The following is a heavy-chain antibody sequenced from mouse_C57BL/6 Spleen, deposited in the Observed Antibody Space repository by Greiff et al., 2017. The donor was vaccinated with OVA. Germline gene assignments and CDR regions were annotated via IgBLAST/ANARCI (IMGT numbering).Heavy chain of an antibody. CDR1: GYTFTSYW. D-gene: IGHD2-1*01. Sequence: QVQLQQPGAELVRPGSSVKLSCKASGYTFTSYWMHWVKQRPIQGLEWIGNIDPSDSETHYNQKFKDKATLTVDKSSSTAYMQLSSLTSEDSAVYYCARSDGNYPFDYWGQGTTLTVSS. CDR3: ARSDGNYPFDY. V-gene: IGHV1-52*01. CDR2: IDPSDSET. J-gene: IGHJ2*01.